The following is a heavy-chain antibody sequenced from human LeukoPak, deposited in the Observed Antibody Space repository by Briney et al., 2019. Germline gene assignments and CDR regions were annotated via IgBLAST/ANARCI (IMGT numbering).Heavy chain of an antibody. V-gene: IGHV4-59*01. Sequence: SETLSLTCTVSGGSISSYYWSWIRQPPGKGLEWIGYIYYSGSTNYNPSLKSRVTISVDTSKNQFSLKLSSVTAADTAVYYCAREKVLCSSTSCYAQCLDVWGQGTLVTVSS. CDR1: GGSISSYY. D-gene: IGHD2-2*01. J-gene: IGHJ4*02. CDR2: IYYSGST. CDR3: AREKVLCSSTSCYAQCLDV.